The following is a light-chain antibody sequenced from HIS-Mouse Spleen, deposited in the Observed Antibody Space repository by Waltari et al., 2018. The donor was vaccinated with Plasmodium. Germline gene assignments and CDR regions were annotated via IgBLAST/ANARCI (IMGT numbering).Light chain of an antibody. V-gene: IGLV2-14*03. Sequence: QSALTQPASVSGSPGQSITISCTGTSSDVGGYNYVSWYQQHPGKAPKLMIYDVSNRPSWVSNRFSGSKSGNTASLTISGLQAEDEADDYCSSYTSSSTHVVFGGGTKLTVL. CDR1: SSDVGGYNY. CDR3: SSYTSSSTHVV. CDR2: DVS. J-gene: IGLJ2*01.